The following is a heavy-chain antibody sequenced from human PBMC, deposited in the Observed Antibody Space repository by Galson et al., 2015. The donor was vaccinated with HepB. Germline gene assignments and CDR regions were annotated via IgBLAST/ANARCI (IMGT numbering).Heavy chain of an antibody. CDR3: ARVLYYGSGSYSASYGMDV. Sequence: SLRLSCAASGFTFSSYAMHWVRQAPGKGLEWVAVISYDGSNKYYADSVKGRFTISRDNSKNTLYLQMNSLRAEDTAVYYCARVLYYGSGSYSASYGMDVWGQGTTVTVSS. CDR2: ISYDGSNK. V-gene: IGHV3-30-3*01. J-gene: IGHJ6*02. CDR1: GFTFSSYA. D-gene: IGHD3-10*01.